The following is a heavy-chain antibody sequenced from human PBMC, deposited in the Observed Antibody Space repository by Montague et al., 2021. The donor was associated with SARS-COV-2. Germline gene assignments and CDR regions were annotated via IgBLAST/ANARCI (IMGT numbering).Heavy chain of an antibody. Sequence: TLSLTCTVSGGSITSGGYYWGWIRPHPGKGLEWIGYIYYSGSTYYNPSLKSPITISVDTSKNQFSLKLSSVTAADTALYYCAREYSSSGGAFDIWGQGAMVTVSS. V-gene: IGHV4-31*01. D-gene: IGHD6-6*01. J-gene: IGHJ3*02. CDR1: GGSITSGGYY. CDR2: IYYSGST. CDR3: AREYSSSGGAFDI.